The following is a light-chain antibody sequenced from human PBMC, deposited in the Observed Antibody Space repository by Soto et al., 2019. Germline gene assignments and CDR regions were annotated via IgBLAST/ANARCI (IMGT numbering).Light chain of an antibody. Sequence: SQRTQSPASLSASVGDRVSIICLVSQGIGNDFGWYQEKPGKARKLLIYAASVLQSGVPARFSGSGSGTDCRLTSNSLEPQGFASYVRIQEHRSPLVVGPGTKVDI. CDR1: QGIGND. CDR2: AAS. V-gene: IGKV1-6*01. CDR3: IQEHRSPLV. J-gene: IGKJ1*01.